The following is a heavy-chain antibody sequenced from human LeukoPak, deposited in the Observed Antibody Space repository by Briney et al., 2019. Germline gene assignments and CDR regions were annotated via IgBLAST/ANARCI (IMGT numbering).Heavy chain of an antibody. CDR3: AKGGLRGGTYNDDF. V-gene: IGHV3-23*01. Sequence: GGSLRLSCAASGFTFSSYAMNWVRQAPGKGLEWVSGISGSGGNTYYAEALTGRFTVSRDNSKNTLYLQMNSLRAEDTALYYCAKGGLRGGTYNDDFWGQGTLVTVSS. J-gene: IGHJ4*02. CDR2: ISGSGGNT. D-gene: IGHD3-16*01. CDR1: GFTFSSYA.